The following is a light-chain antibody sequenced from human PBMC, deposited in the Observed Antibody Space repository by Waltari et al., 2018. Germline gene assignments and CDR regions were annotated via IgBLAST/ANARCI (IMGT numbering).Light chain of an antibody. CDR2: LGS. CDR3: MQALQTSFT. J-gene: IGKJ3*01. CDR1: QSLLHSNGYNY. Sequence: DIVMTQSPLSLPVTPGEPASISCWSSQSLLHSNGYNYLDWYLQKPGQSPQLLIYLGSNRASGVPDRFSGSGSGTDFTLKISRVEAEDVGVYYCMQALQTSFTFGPGTKVDIK. V-gene: IGKV2-28*01.